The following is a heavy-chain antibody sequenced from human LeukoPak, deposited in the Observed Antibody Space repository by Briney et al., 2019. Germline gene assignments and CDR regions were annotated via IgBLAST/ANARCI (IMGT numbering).Heavy chain of an antibody. Sequence: ASVKVSCKASGYTFTGYDINWVRQATGQGLEWMGWMNPNSGNTGYAQKFQGRVTMTEDTSTDTAYMELSSLRSEDTAVYYCATGPSSGYYISDGAFDIWGQGTMVTVSS. V-gene: IGHV1-8*02. CDR2: MNPNSGNT. CDR3: ATGPSSGYYISDGAFDI. D-gene: IGHD3-22*01. J-gene: IGHJ3*02. CDR1: GYTFTGYD.